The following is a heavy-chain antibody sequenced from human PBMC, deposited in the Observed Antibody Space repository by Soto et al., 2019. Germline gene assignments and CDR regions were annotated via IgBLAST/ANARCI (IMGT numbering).Heavy chain of an antibody. J-gene: IGHJ5*02. Sequence: ASVKVSCKASGYTFTSYDINWVRQATGQGLEYLGWMNPNSGNTAYVQKFRGRVTMTWDTSITTAYMELSSLRSEDTAVYFCARGVKYGAYSRWFDPWGQGTLVTVSS. CDR3: ARGVKYGAYSRWFDP. CDR1: GYTFTSYD. V-gene: IGHV1-8*01. D-gene: IGHD4-17*01. CDR2: MNPNSGNT.